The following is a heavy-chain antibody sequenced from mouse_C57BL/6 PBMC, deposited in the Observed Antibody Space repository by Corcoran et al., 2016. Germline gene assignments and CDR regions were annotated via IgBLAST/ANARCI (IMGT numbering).Heavy chain of an antibody. CDR2: INPNNGGT. J-gene: IGHJ4*01. Sequence: EVQLQQSGPELVKPGASVKISCKASGYTFTDYYMNWVKQSHGKSLEWIGDINPNNGGTSYNQKFKGKATLTVDKSSSTAYMELRSLTSEDSAIYYCARASLYYGNYFYYAMDYWGQGTSGTVSS. D-gene: IGHD2-1*01. CDR1: GYTFTDYY. CDR3: ARASLYYGNYFYYAMDY. V-gene: IGHV1-26*01.